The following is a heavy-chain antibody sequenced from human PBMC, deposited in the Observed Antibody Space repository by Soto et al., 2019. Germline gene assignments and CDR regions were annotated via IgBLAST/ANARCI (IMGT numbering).Heavy chain of an antibody. D-gene: IGHD3-16*01. J-gene: IGHJ4*02. CDR2: ISAYNGNT. Sequence: QVQLVQSGAEVKKPGASVKVSCKASGYTFTNFGISWVRQAPGQGLEWMGWISAYNGNTNYAQNFQGRVTMTTDTPPSTPSTALRGMRSDDTAVYYWARGGTPIAYWGQGTLGTVSS. CDR3: ARGGTPIAY. CDR1: GYTFTNFG. V-gene: IGHV1-18*01.